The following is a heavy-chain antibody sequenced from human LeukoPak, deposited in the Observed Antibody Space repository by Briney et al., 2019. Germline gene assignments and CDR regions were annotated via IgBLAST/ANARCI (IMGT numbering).Heavy chain of an antibody. CDR3: ANGEDDFWSGYLGGYVNPLLDY. CDR2: IRYDGSNK. CDR1: GFTFSSYG. D-gene: IGHD3-3*01. Sequence: GGSLRLSCAASGFTFSSYGMHWVRQAPGKGLEWVAFIRYDGSNKYYADSVKGRFTISRDNSKNTLYLQMSSLRAEDTAVYYCANGEDDFWSGYLGGYVNPLLDYWGQGTLVTVSS. J-gene: IGHJ4*02. V-gene: IGHV3-30*02.